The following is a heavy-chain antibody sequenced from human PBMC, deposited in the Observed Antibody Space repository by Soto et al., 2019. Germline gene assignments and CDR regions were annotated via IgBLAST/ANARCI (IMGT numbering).Heavy chain of an antibody. V-gene: IGHV3-23*01. CDR1: GFTFSSYA. CDR3: AKSGPGYGSSPRYFDY. D-gene: IGHD4-17*01. J-gene: IGHJ4*02. Sequence: HPGGSLRLSCAASGFTFSSYAMSWVRQVPGKGLEWVSAISGSGGSTYYADSVKGRFTISRDNSKNTLYLQMNSLRAEDTAVYYCAKSGPGYGSSPRYFDYWGQGTLVTVSS. CDR2: ISGSGGST.